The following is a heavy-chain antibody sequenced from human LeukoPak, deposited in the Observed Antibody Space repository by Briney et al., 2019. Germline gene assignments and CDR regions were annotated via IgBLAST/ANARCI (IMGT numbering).Heavy chain of an antibody. CDR3: ARAFQSLGGLSLPDY. CDR1: GYTFTSYA. D-gene: IGHD3-16*02. J-gene: IGHJ4*02. Sequence: ASVKVSCKASGYTFTSYAMNWVRQAPGQGLEWMGWINTNTGNPTYAQGFTGRFVFSLDTSVSTTYLQISSLKAEDTAVYFCARAFQSLGGLSLPDYWGQGTLLTVSS. V-gene: IGHV7-4-1*02. CDR2: INTNTGNP.